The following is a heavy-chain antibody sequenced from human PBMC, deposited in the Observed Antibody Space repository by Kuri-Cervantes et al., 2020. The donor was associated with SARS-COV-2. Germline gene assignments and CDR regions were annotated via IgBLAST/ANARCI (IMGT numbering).Heavy chain of an antibody. CDR2: ISWNSGSI. J-gene: IGHJ4*02. CDR1: GFTFDDYA. CDR3: ARDIGYCSGTSCYTRLDS. V-gene: IGHV3-9*01. D-gene: IGHD2-2*02. Sequence: SLKISCAASGFTFDDYAMHWVRQAPGKGLEWVSGISWNSGSIGYADSVKGRFTISRDNARNSLVLQMNSLRAEDTAVYYCARDIGYCSGTSCYTRLDSWGQGTLVTVSS.